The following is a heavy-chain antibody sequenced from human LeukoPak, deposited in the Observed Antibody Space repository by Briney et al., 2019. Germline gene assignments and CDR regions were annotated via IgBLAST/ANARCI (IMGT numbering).Heavy chain of an antibody. CDR3: ARGAYYYDSSGYYYAYYFDY. V-gene: IGHV4-34*01. Sequence: SETLSLTCAVYGGSFSGYYWSWIRQPPGKGLEWIGEINHSGSTNYNPSLKSRVTISVDTSKNQFSLKLSSVTAAGTAAYYCARGAYYYDSSGYYYAYYFDYWGQGTLVTVSS. CDR2: INHSGST. J-gene: IGHJ4*02. CDR1: GGSFSGYY. D-gene: IGHD3-22*01.